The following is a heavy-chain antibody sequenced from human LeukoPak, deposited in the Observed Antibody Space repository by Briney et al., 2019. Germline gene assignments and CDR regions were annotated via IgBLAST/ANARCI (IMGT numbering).Heavy chain of an antibody. CDR2: ITTGSTYM. V-gene: IGHV3-21*01. J-gene: IGHJ6*03. CDR3: YYMDV. CDR1: GFTFSSYA. Sequence: PGGSLRLSCSASGFTFSSYAMNWVRQAPGKGLEWVSSITTGSTYMYYADSVRGRFTISRDNAKNSLYLQMSSLRADNTAVYYYYYMDVWRKGTMVTVSS.